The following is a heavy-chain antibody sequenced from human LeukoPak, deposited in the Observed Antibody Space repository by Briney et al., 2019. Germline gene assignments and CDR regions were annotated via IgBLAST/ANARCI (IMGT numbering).Heavy chain of an antibody. CDR2: ISSSSSYI. CDR1: GFTFSSYS. D-gene: IGHD3-22*01. J-gene: IGHJ4*02. Sequence: PGGSLRLSCAASGFTFSSYSMNWVRQAPGKGLEWVSSISSSSSYIYYADSVKGRFTISRDNAKNSLYLQMNSLRAEDTAVYYCARGSSYYDSSGTLDYWGQGTLVTVSS. CDR3: ARGSSYYDSSGTLDY. V-gene: IGHV3-21*01.